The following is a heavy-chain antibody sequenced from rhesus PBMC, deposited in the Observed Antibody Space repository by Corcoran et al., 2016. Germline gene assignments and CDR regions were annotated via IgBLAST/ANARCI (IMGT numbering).Heavy chain of an antibody. CDR3: AVTAYYSGSDFDY. Sequence: EVQLVETGGGLVQPGGSLKLSCAASGFTFSSYGMSWVRQAPGKGLEWVSAINSDGRTTYYADSVKGRFTISRDNSKNTLSLQMNSLRAEDTAVYYCAVTAYYSGSDFDYWGQGVLVSVSS. CDR2: INSDGRTT. J-gene: IGHJ4*01. D-gene: IGHD3-16*01. V-gene: IGHV3S5*01. CDR1: GFTFSSYG.